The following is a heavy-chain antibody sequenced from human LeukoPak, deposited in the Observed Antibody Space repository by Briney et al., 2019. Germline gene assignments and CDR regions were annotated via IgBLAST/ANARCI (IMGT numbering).Heavy chain of an antibody. D-gene: IGHD1-7*01. Sequence: ASVKVSCKASGYTFTGYYMHWVRQAPGQGLEWMGWINPNSGGTNYAQKFQGRVTMTRDTSISTAYMQLSGLRSDDTAIYYCARAALQPNWNYDYWGQGTLVTVSS. V-gene: IGHV1-2*02. CDR2: INPNSGGT. J-gene: IGHJ4*02. CDR1: GYTFTGYY. CDR3: ARAALQPNWNYDY.